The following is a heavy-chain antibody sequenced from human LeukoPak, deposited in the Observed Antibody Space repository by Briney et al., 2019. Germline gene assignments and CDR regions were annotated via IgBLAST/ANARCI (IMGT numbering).Heavy chain of an antibody. CDR1: GGSISSYY. CDR2: IYYSGST. V-gene: IGHV4-59*12. CDR3: ARTYYYNSSGYRPDFDY. D-gene: IGHD3-22*01. J-gene: IGHJ4*02. Sequence: SETLSLTCTVSGGSISSYYWSWIRQPPGKGLEWIGYIYYSGSTNYNPSLKSRVTISVDTSKNQFSLKLSSVTAADTAVYYCARTYYYNSSGYRPDFDYWGQGTLVTVSS.